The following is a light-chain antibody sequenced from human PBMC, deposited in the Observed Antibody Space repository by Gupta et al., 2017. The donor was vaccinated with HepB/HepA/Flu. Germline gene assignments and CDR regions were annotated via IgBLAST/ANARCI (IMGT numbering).Light chain of an antibody. CDR1: QSVSSY. Sequence: EIVLTQSPVTLSLSPGERATVSCRASQSVSSYLAWYQQKPGQAPRLLIYDASNRATGIPARFSGSGSGTDFTLTISSLEPEDFAVYYCHQRSNWPLTFGGGTXVDIK. CDR3: HQRSNWPLT. CDR2: DAS. V-gene: IGKV3-11*01. J-gene: IGKJ4*01.